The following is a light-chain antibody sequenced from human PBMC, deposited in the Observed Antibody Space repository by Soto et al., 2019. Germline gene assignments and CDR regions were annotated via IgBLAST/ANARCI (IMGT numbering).Light chain of an antibody. J-gene: IGKJ1*01. V-gene: IGKV3-20*01. CDR1: QSVSSSY. CDR3: QQYVTSPA. Sequence: EIVLTQSPGTLSLSPGERATLSCRASQSVSSSYLAWYQQKPGQAPRLLIYGASSRATGIPDRFSGGGSGTDFTLTISRLEPEDFAVYYCQQYVTSPAFGQGTKVEI. CDR2: GAS.